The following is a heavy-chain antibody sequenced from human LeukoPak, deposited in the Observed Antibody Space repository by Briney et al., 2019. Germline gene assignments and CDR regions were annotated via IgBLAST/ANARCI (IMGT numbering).Heavy chain of an antibody. J-gene: IGHJ4*02. V-gene: IGHV4-34*01. D-gene: IGHD5-18*01. CDR1: GGSFSGYY. Sequence: SETLSLTCAVYGGSFSGYYWSWIRHPPGKRLEWIGEINHSGSTNYNPSLKSRVTISVDTSKNQFSLKLSSVTAADTAVYYCARGRIPRAFDYWGQGTLVTVSS. CDR2: INHSGST. CDR3: ARGRIPRAFDY.